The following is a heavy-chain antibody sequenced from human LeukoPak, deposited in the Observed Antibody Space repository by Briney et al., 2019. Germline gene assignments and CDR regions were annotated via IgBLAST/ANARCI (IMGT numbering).Heavy chain of an antibody. D-gene: IGHD4-17*01. J-gene: IGHJ5*02. CDR1: GYTFTGYY. V-gene: IGHV1-2*02. CDR3: ARPREMTTVTTFWFDP. CDR2: INPNSGGT. Sequence: ASVKVSCKASGYTFTGYYMHWVRQAPGQGLEWMGWINPNSGGTNYAQKFQGRVTMTRDTSISTAYMELSRLRSDDTAVYYCARPREMTTVTTFWFDPWGQGTLVTVSS.